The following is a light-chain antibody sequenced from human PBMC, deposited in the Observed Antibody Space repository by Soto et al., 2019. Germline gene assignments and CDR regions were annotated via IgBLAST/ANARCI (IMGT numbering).Light chain of an antibody. V-gene: IGKV1-5*01. CDR3: QQYNTFSED. CDR1: QSISNW. Sequence: DIQMTQSPSTLSAFVVDRVTITCRASQSISNWLAWYQQKPGKAPKLLISFASILESGVPSRFSGSRSGREFTLTINNLQPDDFATYYCQQYNTFSEDFGQGTKVDIK. J-gene: IGKJ1*01. CDR2: FAS.